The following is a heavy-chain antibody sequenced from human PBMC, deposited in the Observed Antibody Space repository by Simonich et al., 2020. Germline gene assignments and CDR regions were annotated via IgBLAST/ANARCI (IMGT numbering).Heavy chain of an antibody. CDR2: IWYDGSNK. D-gene: IGHD4-4*01. CDR1: GFTFSSYG. J-gene: IGHJ4*02. V-gene: IGHV3-33*01. CDR3: ARKTTVSDYYFDY. Sequence: QVQLVESGGGVVQPGRSLRLSCAASGFTFSSYGMHWVRQAPGKGLGWVAVIWYDGSNKYYADSVKGRFTISRDNSKNTLYLQMNSLRAEDTAVYYCARKTTVSDYYFDYWGQGTLVTVSS.